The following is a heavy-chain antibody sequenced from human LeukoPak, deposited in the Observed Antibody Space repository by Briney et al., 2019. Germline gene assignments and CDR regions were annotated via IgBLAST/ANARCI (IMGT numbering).Heavy chain of an antibody. CDR3: AISSRSGYYYGMDV. CDR2: INHSGST. CDR1: GGSFSGYY. V-gene: IGHV4-34*01. D-gene: IGHD3-10*01. Sequence: SETLSLTCAVYGGSFSGYYWSWIRQPPGKGLEWIGEINHSGSTNLNPSLKSRFAISVDTSKNQFPLKLSSVTDTDTAVYHCAISSRSGYYYGMDVWGQGTTVTVSS. J-gene: IGHJ6*02.